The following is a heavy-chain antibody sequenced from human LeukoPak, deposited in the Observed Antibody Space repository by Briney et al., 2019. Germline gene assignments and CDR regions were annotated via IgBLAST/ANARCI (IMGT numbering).Heavy chain of an antibody. J-gene: IGHJ6*02. CDR2: ISSSGSTI. CDR3: ARFMIVAATQVPYYYGMDV. Sequence: GGSLRLSCAASGFTFSDYYMSWIRQAPGKGLEWVSYISSSGSTIYYADSVKGRFTISRDNAKNSLYLQMNSLRAEDTAVYYCARFMIVAATQVPYYYGMDVWGQGTTVTVSS. V-gene: IGHV3-11*01. CDR1: GFTFSDYY. D-gene: IGHD3-22*01.